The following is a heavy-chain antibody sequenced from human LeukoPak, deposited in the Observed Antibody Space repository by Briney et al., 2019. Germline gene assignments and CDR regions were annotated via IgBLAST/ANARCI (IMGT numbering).Heavy chain of an antibody. J-gene: IGHJ4*02. CDR1: GYQFTGFW. CDR2: IYRDDSDT. D-gene: IGHD2-2*01. CDR3: VRGYCSTARCSNFDH. V-gene: IGHV5-51*01. Sequence: GESLKISCKASGYQFTGFWIGWVRQKPGKGLEWMGIIYRDDSDTRYSPSFQGQVTISADTSISTAYLQWSSLKVSDTAMYFCVRGYCSTARCSNFDHWGPGTLVTVSS.